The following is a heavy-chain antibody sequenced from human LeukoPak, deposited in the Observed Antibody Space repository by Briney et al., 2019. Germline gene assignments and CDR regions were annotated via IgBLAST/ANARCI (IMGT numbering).Heavy chain of an antibody. J-gene: IGHJ4*02. D-gene: IGHD2-15*01. CDR2: IYYSGST. Sequence: PSETLSLTCTVSGGSISSSSYYWGWIRQPPGKGLEWIGSIYYSGSTYYNPSLKSRVTISVDTSKNQFSLKLSSVTAADTAVYYCARVVGYCSGGSCYSGAFIDYWGQGTLVTVSS. CDR1: GGSISSSSYY. CDR3: ARVVGYCSGGSCYSGAFIDY. V-gene: IGHV4-39*07.